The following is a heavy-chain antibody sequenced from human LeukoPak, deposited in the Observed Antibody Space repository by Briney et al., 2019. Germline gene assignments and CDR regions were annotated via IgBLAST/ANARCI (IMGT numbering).Heavy chain of an antibody. Sequence: GGSLRLSCAASGYTFTGYYMHWVRQAPGQGLEWMGWINPNSGGTNYAQKFQGRVTMTRDTSISTAYMELSRLRSDDTAVYYCARDWSPATIFGVVITWNWFDPWGQGTLVTVSS. CDR2: INPNSGGT. CDR1: GYTFTGYY. J-gene: IGHJ5*02. V-gene: IGHV1-2*02. D-gene: IGHD3-3*01. CDR3: ARDWSPATIFGVVITWNWFDP.